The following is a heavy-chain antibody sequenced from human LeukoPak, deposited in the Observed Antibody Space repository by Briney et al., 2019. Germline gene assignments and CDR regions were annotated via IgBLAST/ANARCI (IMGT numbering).Heavy chain of an antibody. Sequence: GGSLRLSCAASGFTFSSYAMSWVRQAPGKGLEWVSAISGSGGSTYYADSVKGRLTISRDNSKNTLYLQMNSLRAEDTAVYYCAKAGFLWFGESVDYWGQGTLVTVSS. CDR1: GFTFSSYA. D-gene: IGHD3-10*01. CDR3: AKAGFLWFGESVDY. V-gene: IGHV3-23*01. J-gene: IGHJ4*02. CDR2: ISGSGGST.